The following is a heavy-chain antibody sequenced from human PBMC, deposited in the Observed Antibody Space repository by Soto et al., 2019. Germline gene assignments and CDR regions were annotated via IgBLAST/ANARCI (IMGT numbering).Heavy chain of an antibody. Sequence: ASGKFSCKASGYTFTSYYMHWVRQAPGQGLEWMGIINPSGGSTSYAQKFQGRVTMTRDTSTSTVYMELSRLRSEDTAVYYCASWSYIVVVTAIPYYYGMDVWGQGTTVTVSS. J-gene: IGHJ6*02. CDR2: INPSGGST. D-gene: IGHD2-21*02. V-gene: IGHV1-46*01. CDR1: GYTFTSYY. CDR3: ASWSYIVVVTAIPYYYGMDV.